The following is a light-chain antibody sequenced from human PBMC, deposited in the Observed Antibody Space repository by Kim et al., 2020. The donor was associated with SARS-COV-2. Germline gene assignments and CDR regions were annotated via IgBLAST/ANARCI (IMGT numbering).Light chain of an antibody. CDR3: ATWDYSLNGWV. Sequence: QSVLTQPPSAWGTPGQRVTISCSGSRPNVGSHIVNWFQQLQGTAPKLLLYNDNRRPSGVPDRFSGSRSGTSASLAISGLQSEDEADYYCATWDYSLNGWVFGGGTQLTVL. CDR2: NDN. J-gene: IGLJ3*02. V-gene: IGLV1-44*01. CDR1: RPNVGSHI.